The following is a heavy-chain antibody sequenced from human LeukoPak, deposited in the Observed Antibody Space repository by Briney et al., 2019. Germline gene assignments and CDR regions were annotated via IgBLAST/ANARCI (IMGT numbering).Heavy chain of an antibody. V-gene: IGHV5-51*01. CDR1: GYSFTSYW. CDR3: ARLPARTTVVTLLGDY. Sequence: GESLKISCKGSGYSFTSYWIGWVRQMPGKGLEWMGIIYPGDSDTRYSPSFQGQATIPADKSISTAYLQWSSLKASDTAMYYCARLPARTTVVTLLGDYWGQGTLVTVSS. CDR2: IYPGDSDT. D-gene: IGHD4-23*01. J-gene: IGHJ4*02.